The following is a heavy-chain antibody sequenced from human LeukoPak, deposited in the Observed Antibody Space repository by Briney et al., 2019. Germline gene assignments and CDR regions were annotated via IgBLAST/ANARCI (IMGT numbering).Heavy chain of an antibody. Sequence: GGSLRLSCTVSGFNFGDYGLSWFRQAPGNGLEWVGFIRSKGYGGTTEYAASVKGRFTISRDDSKNIAYLQMNSLKTEDTAVYYCTSDGFMDVWGKGTTVTVSS. J-gene: IGHJ6*03. D-gene: IGHD2-2*03. V-gene: IGHV3-49*03. CDR2: IRSKGYGGTT. CDR1: GFNFGDYG. CDR3: TSDGFMDV.